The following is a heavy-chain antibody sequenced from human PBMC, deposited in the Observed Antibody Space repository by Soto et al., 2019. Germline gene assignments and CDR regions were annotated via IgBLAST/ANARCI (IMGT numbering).Heavy chain of an antibody. CDR1: GFTFRTYS. V-gene: IGHV3-21*06. J-gene: IGHJ3*01. CDR3: TRNAVPRDSWASLV. CDR2: SSRAGESI. D-gene: IGHD2-8*01. Sequence: EVQLVESGGGLVRPGGSLRLSCVGSGFTFRTYSMNWVRQAPGQGLEWVSTSSRAGESIYYAASVKGRFTISRDNAENSVVLQTSSLRAEDTAVYFCTRNAVPRDSWASLVWGQGAVVSVPS.